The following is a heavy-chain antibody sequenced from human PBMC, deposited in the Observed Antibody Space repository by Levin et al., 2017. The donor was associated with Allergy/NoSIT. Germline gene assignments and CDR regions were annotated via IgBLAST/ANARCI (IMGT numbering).Heavy chain of an antibody. Sequence: ASVKVSCKASGGTFSSYAISWVRQAPGQGLEWMGGIIPIFGTANYAQKFQGRVTITADKSTSTAYMELSSLRSEDTAVYYCARWNYDILTGYLWKYNWFDPWGQGTLVTVSS. J-gene: IGHJ5*02. D-gene: IGHD3-9*01. CDR3: ARWNYDILTGYLWKYNWFDP. V-gene: IGHV1-69*06. CDR2: IIPIFGTA. CDR1: GGTFSSYA.